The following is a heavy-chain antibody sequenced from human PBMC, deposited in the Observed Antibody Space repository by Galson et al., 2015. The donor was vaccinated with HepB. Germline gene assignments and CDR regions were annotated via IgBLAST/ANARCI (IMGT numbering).Heavy chain of an antibody. J-gene: IGHJ5*02. Sequence: SLRLSCAASGLTFPNSVMSWVRQAPGKGLEWVSAIGTSGTNTYYADSVKGRFTISRDNSKNTLSLEMNSLRPADTAVYYCAKGLNYEFCAFGSWGQGTPVTVSS. V-gene: IGHV3-23*01. CDR2: IGTSGTNT. D-gene: IGHD3-3*01. CDR1: GLTFPNSV. CDR3: AKGLNYEFCAFGS.